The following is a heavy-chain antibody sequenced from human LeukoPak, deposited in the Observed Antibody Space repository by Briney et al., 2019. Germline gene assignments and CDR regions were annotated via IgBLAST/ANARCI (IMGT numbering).Heavy chain of an antibody. J-gene: IGHJ6*03. CDR3: AKTRGWYYMDV. CDR1: GFTFSSYE. D-gene: IGHD6-19*01. V-gene: IGHV3-48*03. CDR2: ISSSGSTI. Sequence: PGGSLRLSCAASGFTFSSYEMNWVRQAPGKGLEWVSYISSSGSTIYYADSAKGRFTISRDNSKNTLYLQMNSLRAEDTAVYYCAKTRGWYYMDVWGKGTTVTVSS.